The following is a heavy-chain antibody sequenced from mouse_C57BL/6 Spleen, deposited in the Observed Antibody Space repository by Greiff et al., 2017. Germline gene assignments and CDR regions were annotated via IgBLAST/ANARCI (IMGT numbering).Heavy chain of an antibody. CDR3: ARLLRDYAMDY. J-gene: IGHJ4*01. D-gene: IGHD1-1*01. V-gene: IGHV1-59*01. Sequence: VQLQQPGAELVRPGTSVKLSCKASGYTFTSYWMHWVKQRPGQGLEWIGVIDPSDSYTNYNQKFKGKATLTVDTSSSTAYMQLSSLTSEDSAVYYCARLLRDYAMDYWGQGTSVTVSS. CDR1: GYTFTSYW. CDR2: IDPSDSYT.